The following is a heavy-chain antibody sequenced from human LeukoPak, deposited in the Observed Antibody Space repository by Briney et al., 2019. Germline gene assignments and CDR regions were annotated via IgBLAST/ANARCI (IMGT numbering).Heavy chain of an antibody. D-gene: IGHD5-18*01. J-gene: IGHJ5*02. CDR1: GYSISSGYY. Sequence: SETLSLTCTVSGYSISSGYYWSWIRQPPGKGLEWIGEINHSGSTNYNPSLKSRVTISVDTSKNQFSLKLSSVTAADTAVYYCARGLPGIQLWFTGWFDPWGQGTLVTVSS. CDR3: ARGLPGIQLWFTGWFDP. V-gene: IGHV4-38-2*02. CDR2: INHSGST.